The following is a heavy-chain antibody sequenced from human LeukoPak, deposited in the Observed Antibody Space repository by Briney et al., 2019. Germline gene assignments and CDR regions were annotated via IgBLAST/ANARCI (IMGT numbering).Heavy chain of an antibody. V-gene: IGHV5-51*01. CDR2: IYPSDSDT. CDR1: GYIFTNYW. Sequence: GEALKISCKGSGYIFTNYWIGWVRQMAGKGLEWMGIIYPSDSDTRYRSSFQGQVTISADTSISTAYLQWSSLKASDTAMCYCARPGYSSSWYYFAYWGQGTLVTVS. D-gene: IGHD6-13*01. J-gene: IGHJ4*02. CDR3: ARPGYSSSWYYFAY.